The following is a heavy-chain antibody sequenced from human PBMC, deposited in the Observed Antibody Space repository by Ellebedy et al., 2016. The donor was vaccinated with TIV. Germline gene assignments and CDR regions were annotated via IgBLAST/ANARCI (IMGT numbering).Heavy chain of an antibody. CDR2: IKRKTDGGAT. D-gene: IGHD6-19*01. V-gene: IGHV3-15*07. CDR3: ATEAGGSSGWAAFDY. CDR1: GFTFSNTW. J-gene: IGHJ4*02. Sequence: GESLKISCAASGFTFSNTWMNWVRQAPGKGLEWVGLIKRKTDGGATDYAAPVKGRFTISRDDSKNTLYLQMHSLKSEDTAVYYCATEAGGSSGWAAFDYWGQGTLVTVSS.